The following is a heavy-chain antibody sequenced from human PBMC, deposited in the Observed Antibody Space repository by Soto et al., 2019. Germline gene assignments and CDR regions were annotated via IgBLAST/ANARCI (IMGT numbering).Heavy chain of an antibody. V-gene: IGHV1-69*01. CDR3: AREPHSNPQTGYYGMDV. CDR2: IIPIFGTA. D-gene: IGHD4-4*01. CDR1: GGTFSSYA. J-gene: IGHJ6*02. Sequence: QVQLVQSGAEVKKPGSSVKVSCKASGGTFSSYAISWVRQAPGQGLEWMGGIIPIFGTANYAQKFQGRVTITADESTSTAYMELSRLRSEDTAVYYCAREPHSNPQTGYYGMDVWGQGTTVTVSS.